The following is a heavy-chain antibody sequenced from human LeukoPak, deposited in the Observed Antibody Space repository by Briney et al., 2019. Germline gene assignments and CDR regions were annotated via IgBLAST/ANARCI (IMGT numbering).Heavy chain of an antibody. CDR3: ARARFFEWLFFDY. CDR1: GGSISSGDYY. CDR2: IYYSGST. D-gene: IGHD3-3*01. J-gene: IGHJ4*02. Sequence: PSQTLSLTCTVSGGSISSGDYYWSWIRQPPGKGLEWIGYIYYSGSTYYNPSLKSRVTISVDTSKNQFSLKLSSVTAADTAVYYCARARFFEWLFFDYWGQGTLVTVSS. V-gene: IGHV4-30-4*08.